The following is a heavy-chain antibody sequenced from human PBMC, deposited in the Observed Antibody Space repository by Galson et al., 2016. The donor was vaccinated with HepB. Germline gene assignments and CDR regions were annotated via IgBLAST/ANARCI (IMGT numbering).Heavy chain of an antibody. CDR3: ARVHIWSGYYLDY. V-gene: IGHV1-18*01. CDR2: ITTYNGNT. CDR1: GYTFTNYG. Sequence: SVKVSCKASGYTFTNYGISWVRQAPGHGLEWVGWITTYNGNTNYAQKFQDRVTMTTDTSTSTAYMELRSLRSDDTAVYYCARVHIWSGYYLDYWGQGTLVTVSS. D-gene: IGHD3-3*02. J-gene: IGHJ4*02.